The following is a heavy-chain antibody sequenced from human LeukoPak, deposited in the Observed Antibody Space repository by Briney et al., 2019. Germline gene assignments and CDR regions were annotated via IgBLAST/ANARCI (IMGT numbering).Heavy chain of an antibody. V-gene: IGHV3-43D*04. CDR1: GFTFDDYA. CDR3: ARERSITMIVVVFDY. Sequence: GGSLRLSCAASGFTFDDYAMHWVRQAPGKGLEWVSLISWDGGSTYYADSVKGRFTISRDNSKNSLYLQMNSLRAEDTAVYYCARERSITMIVVVFDYWGQGTLVTVSS. J-gene: IGHJ4*02. D-gene: IGHD3-22*01. CDR2: ISWDGGST.